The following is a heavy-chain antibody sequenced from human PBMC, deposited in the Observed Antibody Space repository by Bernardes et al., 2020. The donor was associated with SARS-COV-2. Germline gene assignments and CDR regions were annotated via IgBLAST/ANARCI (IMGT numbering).Heavy chain of an antibody. V-gene: IGHV4-59*01. CDR1: GGSISSYY. CDR2: IYYSGST. D-gene: IGHD3-3*01. CDR3: ARVSWDDFWSGYYNTYYYGMDV. J-gene: IGHJ6*02. Sequence: SETLSLTCTVSGGSISSYYWSWIRQPPGKGLEWIGYIYYSGSTNYNPSLKSRVTISVDTSKNQFSLKLSSVTAADTAVYYCARVSWDDFWSGYYNTYYYGMDVWGQGTTVTVSS.